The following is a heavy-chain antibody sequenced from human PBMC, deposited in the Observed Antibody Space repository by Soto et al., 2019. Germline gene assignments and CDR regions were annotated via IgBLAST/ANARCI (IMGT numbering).Heavy chain of an antibody. J-gene: IGHJ4*02. Sequence: QVQLVQSGAEVKKPGASVKVSCKASGYTFTSYAISWVRQAPGQGLEWMGWISAYNGNTKYAQKLQGRVTMTTDTPTRTAYMDLRSLRSDDTAVYYCARDLNLGVAAEWGQGTLVSVSS. CDR2: ISAYNGNT. V-gene: IGHV1-18*01. CDR3: ARDLNLGVAAE. CDR1: GYTFTSYA. D-gene: IGHD6-13*01.